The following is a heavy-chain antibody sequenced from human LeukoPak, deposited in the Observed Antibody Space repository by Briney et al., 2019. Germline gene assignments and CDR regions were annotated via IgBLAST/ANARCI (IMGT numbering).Heavy chain of an antibody. CDR3: ARDFTPEWFDIH. CDR2: ISYDGSDE. Sequence: AGGSLRLSCVASGLAFSGYSMHWVRQAPGKGLEWVGVISYDGSDEYYTDSVKGRFTISRDNSKNTVYLQMNSLRADDTAVYYCARDFTPEWFDIHWGQGTLVTVS. J-gene: IGHJ4*02. D-gene: IGHD3-3*01. V-gene: IGHV3-30*04. CDR1: GLAFSGYS.